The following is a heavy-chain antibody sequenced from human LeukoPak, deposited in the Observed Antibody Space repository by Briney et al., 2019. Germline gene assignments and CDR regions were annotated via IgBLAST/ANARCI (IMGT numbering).Heavy chain of an antibody. CDR2: IHHGGST. Sequence: PSQTLSLTCAVSGGSISSGGYSWSWTRQPPGKGLEWIGYIHHGGSTYYNPSLKSRVTISVDRSKNQFSLKLSSVTDADTAVYYCARMTTVTGPYYYYAMDVWGKGTTVTVSS. V-gene: IGHV4-30-2*01. CDR1: GGSISSGGYS. J-gene: IGHJ6*04. D-gene: IGHD4-17*01. CDR3: ARMTTVTGPYYYYAMDV.